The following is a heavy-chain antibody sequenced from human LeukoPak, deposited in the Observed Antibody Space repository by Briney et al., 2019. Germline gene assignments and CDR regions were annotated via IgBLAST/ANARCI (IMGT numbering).Heavy chain of an antibody. CDR1: GGSISSGSYY. Sequence: SETLSLTCTVSGGSISSGSYYWGWIRQPPGKGLVWIGSVFYSGSTYYNPSLKSRVTISVDTSKNQFSLRLSPVTAADTAVYYCARGGSYTMVKNYWGQGTLVTVSS. V-gene: IGHV4-39*07. CDR3: ARGGSYTMVKNY. CDR2: VFYSGST. J-gene: IGHJ4*02. D-gene: IGHD1-26*01.